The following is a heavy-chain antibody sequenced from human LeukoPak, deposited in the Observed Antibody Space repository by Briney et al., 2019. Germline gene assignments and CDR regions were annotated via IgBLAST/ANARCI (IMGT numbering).Heavy chain of an antibody. CDR3: ANRPMVTGGFDL. CDR2: ITASGGST. J-gene: IGHJ2*01. Sequence: GGSLRLSRAASGFTFSSYALSWVRQAPGPGLEWFSAITASGGSTYYADSVKGRFTTSRDNSKNTLYLQMNSLRAEDTAVYYCANRPMVTGGFDLWGRGTLVTVSS. D-gene: IGHD2-21*02. CDR1: GFTFSSYA. V-gene: IGHV3-23*01.